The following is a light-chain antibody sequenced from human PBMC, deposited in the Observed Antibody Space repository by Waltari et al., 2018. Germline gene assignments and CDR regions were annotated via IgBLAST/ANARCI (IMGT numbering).Light chain of an antibody. CDR2: AAS. J-gene: IGKJ5*01. Sequence: DIQLTQSPSFLSASVGDRVTITCRASQGITSYLAWYQQKPGKAPKRLIYAASTLQSGVPSRFSGSGSGTEFTLTFSSLQPEDFATYYCQQVNSYPITFGQGTRLEIK. CDR1: QGITSY. V-gene: IGKV1-9*01. CDR3: QQVNSYPIT.